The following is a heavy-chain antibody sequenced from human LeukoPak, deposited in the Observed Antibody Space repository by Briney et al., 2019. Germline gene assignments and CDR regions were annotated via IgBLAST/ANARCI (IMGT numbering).Heavy chain of an antibody. J-gene: IGHJ1*01. CDR2: IYYSGST. D-gene: IGHD3-22*01. V-gene: IGHV4-59*08. CDR1: GGSISSYY. CDR3: ARGVSYYDSSGYYNEYFQH. Sequence: PSETLSLTCTVSGGSISSYYWSWIRQPPGRGLEWIGYIYYSGSTNYNPSLKSRITISVDTSKNQFSLKLSSVTAADTAVYYCARGVSYYDSSGYYNEYFQHWGQGTLVTVSS.